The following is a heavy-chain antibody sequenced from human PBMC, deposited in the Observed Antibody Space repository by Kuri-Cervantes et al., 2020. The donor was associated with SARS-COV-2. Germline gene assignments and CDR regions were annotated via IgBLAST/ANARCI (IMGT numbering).Heavy chain of an antibody. D-gene: IGHD2-8*01. CDR2: IVVGSGDT. V-gene: IGHV1-58*02. Sequence: SVKVSCKTSGFTFTGSTIQWVRQACGQGLEWIGWIVVGSGDTSYAQEFQDRVTITRDMFTATAYMELRTLRSEDTAVYFCSLDAFDYWGQGTLVTVSS. CDR3: SLDAFDY. CDR1: GFTFTGST. J-gene: IGHJ4*02.